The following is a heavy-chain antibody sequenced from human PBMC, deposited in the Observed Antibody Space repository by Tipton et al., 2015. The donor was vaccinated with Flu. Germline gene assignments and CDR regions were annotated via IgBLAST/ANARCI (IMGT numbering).Heavy chain of an antibody. J-gene: IGHJ4*02. V-gene: IGHV4-38-2*01. CDR1: GDSMGSRYY. CDR2: IHRAGNT. Sequence: TLSLTCSVSGDSMGSRYYWGWIRQAPGKGLEWIANIHRAGNTYYNPSLKSRLTISVDTSKNQFSLKLSSVTAADTAVYYCARHTGDSVRGIIDYWGQGTLVTVSS. D-gene: IGHD3-10*02. CDR3: ARHTGDSVRGIIDY.